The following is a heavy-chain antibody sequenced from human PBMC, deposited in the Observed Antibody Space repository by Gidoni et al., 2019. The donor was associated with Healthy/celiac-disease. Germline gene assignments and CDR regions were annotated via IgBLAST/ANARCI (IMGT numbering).Heavy chain of an antibody. Sequence: QLQLQESGPGLVKPSETLSLTCTVSGGSISSSSYYWGWLRQPPGKGLDWLGSIYYSGSTYHNPSLKSRVTISADTSKNQFSLKLSSVSASDTAVYYCARRPSLSLYYYYYGMDVWGQGTTVTVSS. J-gene: IGHJ6*02. D-gene: IGHD6-6*01. V-gene: IGHV4-39*01. CDR1: GGSISSSSYY. CDR3: ARRPSLSLYYYYYGMDV. CDR2: IYYSGST.